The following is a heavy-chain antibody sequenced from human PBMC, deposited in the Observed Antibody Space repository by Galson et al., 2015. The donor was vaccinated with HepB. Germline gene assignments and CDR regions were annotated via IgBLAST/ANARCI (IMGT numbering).Heavy chain of an antibody. V-gene: IGHV3-21*01. Sequence: SLRLSCAASGFTFSSYSMNWVRQAPGKGLEWVSSISSSSSYIYYADSVKGRFTISRDNAKNSLYLQMNSLRAEDTAVYYCARDLKTTVTTWGWYFDLWGRGTLVTVSS. CDR2: ISSSSSYI. J-gene: IGHJ2*01. D-gene: IGHD4-17*01. CDR1: GFTFSSYS. CDR3: ARDLKTTVTTWGWYFDL.